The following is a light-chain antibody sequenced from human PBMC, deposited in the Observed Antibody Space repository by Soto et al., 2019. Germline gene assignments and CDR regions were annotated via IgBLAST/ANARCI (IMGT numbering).Light chain of an antibody. Sequence: EIVLTQSPGTLALSPGEGATLSCRASQSVSKYLAWYQQKPGQAPRLLIYGASSRATGIPDSFSGSGSGPDFTLTISRLEPEDFAVYYCQQYGGSPQTFGQGTKVDIK. CDR3: QQYGGSPQT. V-gene: IGKV3-20*01. J-gene: IGKJ1*01. CDR2: GAS. CDR1: QSVSKY.